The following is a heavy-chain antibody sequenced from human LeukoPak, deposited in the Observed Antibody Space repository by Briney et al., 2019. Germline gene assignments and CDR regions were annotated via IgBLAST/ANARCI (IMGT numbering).Heavy chain of an antibody. Sequence: ASVKVSCKASGYTFTGYYMHWVRQAPGQGLEWMGWINPKSGGTNYAQKFQDRVTMTRDTSITTAYMELSRLSTDDTAVYYCARYRTASGSNFFDFWGQGSLVTVSS. V-gene: IGHV1-2*02. J-gene: IGHJ4*02. CDR1: GYTFTGYY. CDR3: ARYRTASGSNFFDF. D-gene: IGHD6-13*01. CDR2: INPKSGGT.